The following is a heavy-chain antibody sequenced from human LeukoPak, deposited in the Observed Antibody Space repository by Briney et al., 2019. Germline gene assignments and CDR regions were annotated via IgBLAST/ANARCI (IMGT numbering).Heavy chain of an antibody. Sequence: GGSLRLSCAASGFTFSNYAVHWVRQAPGKGLEWVAVISRDGSNKFYADSVKGRFTISRDNSKNTLYLQMNSLRSEDTGVYYCARVPSQWLVPYYFDYWGQGTLVTVSS. CDR1: GFTFSNYA. D-gene: IGHD6-19*01. CDR3: ARVPSQWLVPYYFDY. V-gene: IGHV3-30*04. CDR2: ISRDGSNK. J-gene: IGHJ4*02.